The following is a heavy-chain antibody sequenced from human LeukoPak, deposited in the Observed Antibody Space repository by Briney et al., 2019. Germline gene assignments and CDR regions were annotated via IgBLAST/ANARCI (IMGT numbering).Heavy chain of an antibody. V-gene: IGHV3-30*18. CDR1: GFTFSSYG. D-gene: IGHD3-10*01. CDR2: ISYDGSNK. Sequence: GGSLRLSCAASGFTFSSYGMHWVRQAPGKGLEWVAVISYDGSNKYYADSVKGRFTISRDNSKNTLYLQMNSLRAEDTAVYYCAKELSPPMARSLTYDAFDIWGQGTMVTVSS. CDR3: AKELSPPMARSLTYDAFDI. J-gene: IGHJ3*02.